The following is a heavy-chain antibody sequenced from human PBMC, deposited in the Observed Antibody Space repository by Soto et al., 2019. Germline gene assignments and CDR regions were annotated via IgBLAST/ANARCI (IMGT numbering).Heavy chain of an antibody. Sequence: EVQLLESGGGLVQPGGSLRLSCAASGFPLSTYGMSLVRQAPGKGLEWVSSITGTGGDTYYADSMKGRFTSSRDNSNNMLYLQMNSLRVEDTAVYYCARIRGYWYGLDVWGQGTTITVSS. CDR2: ITGTGGDT. CDR3: ARIRGYWYGLDV. CDR1: GFPLSTYG. V-gene: IGHV3-23*01. J-gene: IGHJ6*02.